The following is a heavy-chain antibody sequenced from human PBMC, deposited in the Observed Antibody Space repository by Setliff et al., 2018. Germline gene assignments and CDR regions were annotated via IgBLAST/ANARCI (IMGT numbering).Heavy chain of an antibody. D-gene: IGHD6-13*01. CDR1: AYTFSGYY. CDR3: ARGGVAAAGRKGVFEH. V-gene: IGHV1-2*02. Sequence: GASVKVSCKTSAYTFSGYYIHWVRQAPGQGLQWMGWINPNIGDTNYAPKFQGRVTMTRDTSTSTVYMEFSSLRYDDTAVYYCARGGVAAAGRKGVFEHWGQGTLVTVSS. J-gene: IGHJ4*02. CDR2: INPNIGDT.